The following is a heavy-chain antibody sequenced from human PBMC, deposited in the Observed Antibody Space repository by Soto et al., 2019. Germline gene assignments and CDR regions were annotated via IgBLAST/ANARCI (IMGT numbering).Heavy chain of an antibody. CDR3: ARDQRDGYNYDAFDI. J-gene: IGHJ3*02. D-gene: IGHD5-12*01. V-gene: IGHV1-69*13. CDR1: GGTFSSYA. Sequence: ASVKVSCKASGGTFSSYAISWVRQAPGQGLEWMGGIIPIFGTANYAQKFQGRVTITADESTSTAYMELSSLRSEDTAVYYCARDQRDGYNYDAFDIWGQGTMVTVSS. CDR2: IIPIFGTA.